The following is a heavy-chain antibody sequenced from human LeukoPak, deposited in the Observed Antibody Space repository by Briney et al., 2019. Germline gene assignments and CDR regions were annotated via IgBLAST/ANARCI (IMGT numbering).Heavy chain of an antibody. CDR3: ARGTGWLYFDY. CDR2: IYNDDRT. D-gene: IGHD6-19*01. V-gene: IGHV3-53*01. CDR1: GFSVSVNNNY. Sequence: GGSLRLSCPASGFSVSVNNNYMTWVRQAPGKGLEWVSIIYNDDRTFYADSVKGRFTISRDNSKNTLYLQMNSLRVDDTAVYYCARGTGWLYFDYWGQGTLVTVSS. J-gene: IGHJ4*02.